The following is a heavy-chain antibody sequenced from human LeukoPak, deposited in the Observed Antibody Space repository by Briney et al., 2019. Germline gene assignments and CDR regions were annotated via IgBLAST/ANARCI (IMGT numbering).Heavy chain of an antibody. D-gene: IGHD6-6*01. J-gene: IGHJ3*02. V-gene: IGHV3-9*03. Sequence: GGSLRLSCAASGFTFDDYAMHWVRQAPGKGLEWVSGISWISGSISYADSVKGRFTISRDNAKNSLYLQMNSLRAEDMALYYCASTAYSSSSKAFDIWGQGTMVTVSS. CDR3: ASTAYSSSSKAFDI. CDR1: GFTFDDYA. CDR2: ISWISGSI.